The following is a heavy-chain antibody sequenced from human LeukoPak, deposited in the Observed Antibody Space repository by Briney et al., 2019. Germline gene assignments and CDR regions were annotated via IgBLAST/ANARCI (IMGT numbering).Heavy chain of an antibody. D-gene: IGHD1-1*01. CDR1: GFTFSSYG. J-gene: IGHJ4*02. V-gene: IGHV3-30*03. CDR2: ISYDGSKE. Sequence: GGSLRLSCAASGFTFSSYGVHWVRQAPGKGLEWVALISYDGSKESYADSVKGRFTISRDNSKNTLYLQMNSLRAEDTAVYYCARVSSDNWHDDETAGFDYWGQGTLVTVSS. CDR3: ARVSSDNWHDDETAGFDY.